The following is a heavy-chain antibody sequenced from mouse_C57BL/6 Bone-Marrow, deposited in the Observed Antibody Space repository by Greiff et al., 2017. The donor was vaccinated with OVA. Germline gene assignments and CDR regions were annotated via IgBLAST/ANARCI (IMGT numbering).Heavy chain of an antibody. V-gene: IGHV1-19*01. CDR2: INPYNGGT. CDR1: GYTFTDYY. Sequence: EVQLQQSGPVLVKPGASVKMSCKASGYTFTDYYMNWVKQSHGKSLEWIGVINPYNGGTSYNQKFKGKATLTVDKSSSTAYMELNSLTSEDSAVYYCARKGTTVGFDYWGQGTTLTVSS. J-gene: IGHJ2*01. CDR3: ARKGTTVGFDY. D-gene: IGHD1-1*01.